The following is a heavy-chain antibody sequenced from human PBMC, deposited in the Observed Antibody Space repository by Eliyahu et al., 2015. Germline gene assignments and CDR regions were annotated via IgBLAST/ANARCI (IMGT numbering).Heavy chain of an antibody. V-gene: IGHV1-8*02. Sequence: QVQLVQSGAEVKKPGALVKVSCKASGYTFTSFYINWVRQATGQGLEWMGWMNPNSGNTDYAQKFHGRVTLTRNTSISTAYMELSSLRSEDTAIYYCARGPPMYSSGWQIRGEYFDYWGQGTLVTVSS. CDR2: MNPNSGNT. CDR1: GYTFTSFY. D-gene: IGHD6-19*01. J-gene: IGHJ4*02. CDR3: ARGPPMYSSGWQIRGEYFDY.